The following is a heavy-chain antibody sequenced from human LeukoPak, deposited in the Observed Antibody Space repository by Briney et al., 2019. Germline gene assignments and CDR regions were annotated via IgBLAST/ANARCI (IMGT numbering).Heavy chain of an antibody. CDR1: GFTFSSHG. J-gene: IGHJ4*02. V-gene: IGHV3-30*18. CDR2: ISYDGSNE. D-gene: IGHD5-18*01. CDR3: AKDPVGAESGYSYGPLDY. Sequence: GRSLRLSCAASGFTFSSHGMRWVRQAPGKGLEWVAVISYDGSNEYYADSVKGRFTISRDNSKNTEYLQMNSLRAEDTALYYCAKDPVGAESGYSYGPLDYWGQGTLVTVSS.